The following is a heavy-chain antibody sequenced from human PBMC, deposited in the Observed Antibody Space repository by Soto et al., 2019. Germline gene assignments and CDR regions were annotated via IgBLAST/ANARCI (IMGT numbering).Heavy chain of an antibody. J-gene: IGHJ4*02. V-gene: IGHV3-49*04. CDR3: TGEDGGNSVY. CDR1: GFTFGDYA. Sequence: EVQLVESGGGLVQPGRSLTLSCTASGFTFGDYAMSWVRQAPGKGLEWVGFIRSKAYGGTTEYAASVKGRFTISRDDSKSIAYLQMNSLKTEDTAVYYCTGEDGGNSVYGGQGTLVTVSS. D-gene: IGHD2-21*02. CDR2: IRSKAYGGTT.